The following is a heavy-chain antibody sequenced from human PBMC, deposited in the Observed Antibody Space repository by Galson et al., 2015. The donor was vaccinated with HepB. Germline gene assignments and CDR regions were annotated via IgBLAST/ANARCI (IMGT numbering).Heavy chain of an antibody. CDR3: AKGWGLPFDL. V-gene: IGHV3-30*18. J-gene: IGHJ2*01. CDR1: GFTFSSYG. Sequence: SLRLSCAASGFTFSSYGMHWVRQAPGKGLEWVAVISYDGSNKYYADSVKGRFTISRDNSKNTLYLQMNSLRAEDTAVYYCAKGWGLPFDLWGRGTLVTVSS. D-gene: IGHD5/OR15-5a*01. CDR2: ISYDGSNK.